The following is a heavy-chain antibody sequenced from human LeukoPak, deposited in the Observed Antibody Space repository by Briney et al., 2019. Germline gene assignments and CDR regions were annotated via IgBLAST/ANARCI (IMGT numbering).Heavy chain of an antibody. V-gene: IGHV3-48*01. Sequence: GGSLRLSCAASGFTFSSYSMNWVRQAPGKGLEWVSYISSSSTIYYADSVKGRFTISRDNAKNSLYLQMNSLRAEDTAVYYCAWTYQLLHDAFDIWGQGTMVTVSS. CDR3: AWTYQLLHDAFDI. J-gene: IGHJ3*02. CDR2: ISSSSTI. D-gene: IGHD2-2*01. CDR1: GFTFSSYS.